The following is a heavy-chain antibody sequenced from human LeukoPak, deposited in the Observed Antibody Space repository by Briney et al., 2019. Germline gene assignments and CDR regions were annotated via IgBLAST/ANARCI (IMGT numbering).Heavy chain of an antibody. J-gene: IGHJ4*02. CDR3: ARTYYYDSSGYAYFDY. CDR2: INPNSGGT. V-gene: IGHV1-2*02. Sequence: VASVKVSCKASGYTFTGYYMHWVRQAPGQGLEWMGWINPNSGGTNYAQKFQGRVTMTRDTSISTAYMELSRLRSDDTAVYYCARTYYYDSSGYAYFDYWGQGTLVTVSS. CDR1: GYTFTGYY. D-gene: IGHD3-22*01.